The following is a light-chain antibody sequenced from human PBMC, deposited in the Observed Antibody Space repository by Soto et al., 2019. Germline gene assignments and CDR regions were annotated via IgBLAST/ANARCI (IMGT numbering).Light chain of an antibody. CDR3: CAYVSSNTLL. V-gene: IGLV2-23*01. CDR1: SSDVGGYDL. J-gene: IGLJ3*02. CDR2: EGS. Sequence: QSALTQPASVSGSPGQSITISCTGTSSDVGGYDLVSWYQQHPGKAPKPIIYEGSKRPSGISNRFSGSKSGNTASLIISGLQGDDEGDYYCCAYVSSNTLLFGGGTKLTVL.